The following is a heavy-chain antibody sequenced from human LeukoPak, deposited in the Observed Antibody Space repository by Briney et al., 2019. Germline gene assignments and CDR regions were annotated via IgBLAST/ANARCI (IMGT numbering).Heavy chain of an antibody. CDR3: AKDRSGSYSQGLDY. CDR2: IRYDGSNK. V-gene: IGHV3-30*02. CDR1: GFTFSSYG. D-gene: IGHD1-26*01. Sequence: GSLRLSCAASGFTFSSYGMRWVRQAPGKGLEWVAFIRYDGSNKYYADSVKGRFTISRDNSKNTLYLQMNSLRAEDTAVYYCAKDRSGSYSQGLDYWGQGTLVTVSS. J-gene: IGHJ4*02.